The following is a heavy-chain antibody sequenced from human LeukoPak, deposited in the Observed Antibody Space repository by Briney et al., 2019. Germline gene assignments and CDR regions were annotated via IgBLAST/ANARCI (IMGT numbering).Heavy chain of an antibody. Sequence: SETLSLTCTVSGGSISSGDYYWSWIRQPPGKGLEWIGYIYYSGSTYYNPSLESRVTMSVDTSKNHFSLNLSSVTAADTAVYYCARWAGKSSSSSRVAFDVWGQGTMVTVSS. CDR1: GGSISSGDYY. CDR2: IYYSGST. D-gene: IGHD6-6*01. J-gene: IGHJ3*01. V-gene: IGHV4-30-4*08. CDR3: ARWAGKSSSSSRVAFDV.